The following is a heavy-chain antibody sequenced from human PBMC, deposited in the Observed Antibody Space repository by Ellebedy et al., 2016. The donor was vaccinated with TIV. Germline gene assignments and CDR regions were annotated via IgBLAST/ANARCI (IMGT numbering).Heavy chain of an antibody. CDR3: AKGGLHDNTGYGWGYSDH. D-gene: IGHD3-9*01. V-gene: IGHV3-23*01. CDR2: VSSGGDST. J-gene: IGHJ4*02. Sequence: GESLKISXAASGFTFDSYAMSWVRQSPGKGLEWVSGVSSGGDSTYYAGSVRGRFTISRDNSKNTLDLQMNSLRAEDTAVYYCAKGGLHDNTGYGWGYSDHWGQGTLVTVS. CDR1: GFTFDSYA.